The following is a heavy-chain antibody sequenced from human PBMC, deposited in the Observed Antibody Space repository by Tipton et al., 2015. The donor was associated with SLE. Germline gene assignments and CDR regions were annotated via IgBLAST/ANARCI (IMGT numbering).Heavy chain of an antibody. J-gene: IGHJ4*02. Sequence: QLVQSGAEVKKPGSSVKVSCKASGGTFSSYAISWVRQAPGQGLEWMGGIIPIFGTANYAQKLQGRVTMTTDTSTSTAYMELRSLSSDDTAVYYCASVPLGLRLGEFDYWGQGTLVTVSS. D-gene: IGHD3-16*01. CDR3: ASVPLGLRLGEFDY. CDR1: GGTFSSYA. CDR2: IIPIFGTA. V-gene: IGHV1-69*06.